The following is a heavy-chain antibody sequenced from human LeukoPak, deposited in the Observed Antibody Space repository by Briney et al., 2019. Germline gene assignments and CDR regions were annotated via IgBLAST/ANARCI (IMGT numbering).Heavy chain of an antibody. J-gene: IGHJ4*02. D-gene: IGHD2-2*01. CDR2: INPDGRDT. CDR3: ARGFCSSSTCSTAN. V-gene: IGHV3-7*01. CDR1: GFTFNRCW. Sequence: GGSLRLSCVVSGFTFNRCWMNWVRQAPGKGLEWVAHINPDGRDTYYVDSVKGRFTISRDNAQNSMYLQMNSLRVEDTAVYYCARGFCSSSTCSTANWGQGTLVTVSS.